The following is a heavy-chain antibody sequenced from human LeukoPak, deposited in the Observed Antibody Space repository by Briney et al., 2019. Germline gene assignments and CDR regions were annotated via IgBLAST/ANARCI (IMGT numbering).Heavy chain of an antibody. V-gene: IGHV5-51*01. J-gene: IGHJ5*02. D-gene: IGHD2-15*01. Sequence: GESLKISCTGSGYSFTSYWIGWVRPMPRKGLEWMGIIYPGDSDTRYSPSFQGQVSISADKSISTAYLQWSSLKASDTAMYYCAGGYCSGGSCYWFDPWGQGTLVTVSS. CDR2: IYPGDSDT. CDR1: GYSFTSYW. CDR3: AGGYCSGGSCYWFDP.